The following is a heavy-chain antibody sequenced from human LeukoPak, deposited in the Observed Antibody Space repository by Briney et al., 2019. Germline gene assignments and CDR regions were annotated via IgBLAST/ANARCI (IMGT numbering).Heavy chain of an antibody. CDR2: ISTSGGST. V-gene: IGHV3-23*01. Sequence: GSLRLSCAASEFPFSNYGMSWVRQAPGKGLEWVSSISTSGGSTYYADSVKGRFTISRDNSKDTLYLQMNSLRAEDTAVYYCAKDRPVVGGTWGQGTLVTVSS. CDR1: EFPFSNYG. D-gene: IGHD1-26*01. J-gene: IGHJ4*02. CDR3: AKDRPVVGGT.